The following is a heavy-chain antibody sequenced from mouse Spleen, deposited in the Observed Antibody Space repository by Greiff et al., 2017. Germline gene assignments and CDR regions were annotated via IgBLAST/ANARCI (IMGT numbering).Heavy chain of an antibody. D-gene: IGHD2-3*01. CDR3: ARRAGYDGYPAWFAY. CDR2: IYPGGGYT. CDR1: GYTFTNYW. V-gene: IGHV1-63*01. Sequence: QVQLQQSGAELVRPGTSVKMSCKASGYTFTNYWIGWAKQRPGHGLEWIGDIYPGGGYTNYNEKFKGKATLTADKSSSTAYMQFSSLTSEDSAIYYCARRAGYDGYPAWFAYWGQGTLVTVSA. J-gene: IGHJ3*01.